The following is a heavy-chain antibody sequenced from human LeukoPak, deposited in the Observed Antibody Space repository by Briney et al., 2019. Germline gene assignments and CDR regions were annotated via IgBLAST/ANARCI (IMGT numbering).Heavy chain of an antibody. D-gene: IGHD6-19*01. CDR2: INPSGGST. CDR1: GYTFTDYY. Sequence: ASVKVSCKPSGYTFTDYYLHWVRQAPGQGLEWMGIINPSGGSTSYAQKFQGRVTMTRDMSTSTVYMELSSLRSADTAVYCCARDRLGQWLVKRGFGYWGQGTLVTVSS. J-gene: IGHJ4*02. V-gene: IGHV1-46*01. CDR3: ARDRLGQWLVKRGFGY.